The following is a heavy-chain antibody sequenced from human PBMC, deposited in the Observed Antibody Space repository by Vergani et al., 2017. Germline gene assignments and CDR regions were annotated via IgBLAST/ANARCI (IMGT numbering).Heavy chain of an antibody. CDR1: GFTFSSYW. J-gene: IGHJ6*02. Sequence: VQLVESGGGVVQPGRSLRLSCAASGFTFSSYWMHWVRQAPGKGLVWVSRINSDGSSTSYADSVKGRFTISRDNAKNTLYLQMNSLRAEDTAVYYCARDLDSSGWRDGYGMDVWGQGTTVTVSS. V-gene: IGHV3-74*01. D-gene: IGHD6-19*01. CDR3: ARDLDSSGWRDGYGMDV. CDR2: INSDGSST.